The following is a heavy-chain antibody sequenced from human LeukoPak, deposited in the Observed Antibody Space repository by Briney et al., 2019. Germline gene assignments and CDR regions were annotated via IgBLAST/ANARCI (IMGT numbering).Heavy chain of an antibody. CDR1: GGSISSGGYS. J-gene: IGHJ4*02. CDR2: IYHSGST. V-gene: IGHV4-30-2*01. Sequence: SETLSLTCAVSGGSISSGGYSWSWIRQPPGKGLEWIGYIYHSGSTYYNPSLKSRVTISVDRSKNQFSLKLSSVTAADTAVYYCARVAAQYYYDSSGYYAPAPDYFDYWGQGTLVTVSS. CDR3: ARVAAQYYYDSSGYYAPAPDYFDY. D-gene: IGHD3-22*01.